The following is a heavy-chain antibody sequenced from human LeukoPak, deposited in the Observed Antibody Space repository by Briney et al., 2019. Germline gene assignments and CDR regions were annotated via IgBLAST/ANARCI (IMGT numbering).Heavy chain of an antibody. CDR3: ARGGSGYGDYYYFYAMDV. V-gene: IGHV3-48*02. J-gene: IGHJ6*02. Sequence: PGGSLRLSCAASGFTFSSYSMNWVRQAPGKGLEWVSYISSSGSTICYADSVKGRFTISRDNAKNSLYLQMNSLRDEDTAVYYCARGGSGYGDYYYFYAMDVWGQGTTVTVSS. CDR2: ISSSGSTI. D-gene: IGHD3-22*01. CDR1: GFTFSSYS.